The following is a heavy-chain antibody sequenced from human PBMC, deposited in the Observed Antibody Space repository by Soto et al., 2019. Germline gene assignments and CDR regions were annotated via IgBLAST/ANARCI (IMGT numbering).Heavy chain of an antibody. CDR3: ARAAPDDSSGGQAFDI. CDR2: INPSGGST. J-gene: IGHJ3*02. D-gene: IGHD3-22*01. CDR1: GYTFTSYY. Sequence: ASVKVSCKASGYTFTSYYMHWVRQAPGQGLEWMGIINPSGGSTSYAQKFQSRVTMTRDTSTSTVYMELSSLRSEDTAVYYCARAAPDDSSGGQAFDIWGQGTMVTVSS. V-gene: IGHV1-46*01.